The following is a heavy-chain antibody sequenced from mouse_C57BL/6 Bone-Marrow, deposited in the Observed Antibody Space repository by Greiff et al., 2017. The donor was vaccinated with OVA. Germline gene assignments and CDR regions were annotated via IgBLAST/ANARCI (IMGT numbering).Heavy chain of an antibody. J-gene: IGHJ3*01. CDR3: TWGANSNYVWFAY. Sequence: EVKLQESGGGLVQPGGSMKLSCAASGFTFSDAWMDWVRQSPEKGLEWVAEIRNKANNHATYYAESVKGRFTISRDDSKSSGYLQMNSLRAEDTGIYYCTWGANSNYVWFAYWGQGTLVTVSA. D-gene: IGHD2-5*01. CDR1: GFTFSDAW. V-gene: IGHV6-6*01. CDR2: IRNKANNHAT.